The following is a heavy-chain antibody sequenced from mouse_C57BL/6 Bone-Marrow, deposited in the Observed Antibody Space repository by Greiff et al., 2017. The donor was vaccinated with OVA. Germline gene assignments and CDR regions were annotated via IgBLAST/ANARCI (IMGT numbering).Heavy chain of an antibody. CDR3: NLVVLRYYFDY. J-gene: IGHJ2*01. CDR2: IAPADGDT. CDR1: GFTIKDYY. D-gene: IGHD1-1*01. V-gene: IGHV14-1*01. Sequence: VQLQQSGAELVRPGASVKLSCTASGFTIKDYYMHWVKQSPEQGLEWIGRIAPADGDTASAPKFQGKATMTADTSSNTAYLQLSRLTSEDTAVYYCNLVVLRYYFDYWGQGTTLTVSS.